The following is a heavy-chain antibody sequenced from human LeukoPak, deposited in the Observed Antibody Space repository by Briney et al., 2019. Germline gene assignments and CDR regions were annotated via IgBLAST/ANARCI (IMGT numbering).Heavy chain of an antibody. CDR2: ISYDGSNK. CDR1: GFTFSNYA. J-gene: IGHJ3*02. D-gene: IGHD6-13*01. Sequence: GGSLRLSCAASGFTFSNYAMHWVRQAPGKGLEWVAVISYDGSNKYYADSVKGRFTISRDNSKNTLYLQMNSLRAEDTAVYYCARERSSSWYLIAGGAFDIWGQGTMVTVSS. CDR3: ARERSSSWYLIAGGAFDI. V-gene: IGHV3-30*04.